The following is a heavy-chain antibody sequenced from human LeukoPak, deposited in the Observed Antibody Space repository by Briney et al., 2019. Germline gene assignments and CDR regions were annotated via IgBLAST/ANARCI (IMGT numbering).Heavy chain of an antibody. CDR1: GGTFSSYA. Sequence: SVKVSCKASGGTFSSYAISWVRQAPGQGLEWMGGIIPIFGTANYAQKFQGRVTITTDESTSTAYMELSSLRSEDAAVYYCARGGGAPKVVNFDYWGQGTLVTVSS. J-gene: IGHJ4*02. CDR2: IIPIFGTA. CDR3: ARGGGAPKVVNFDY. V-gene: IGHV1-69*05. D-gene: IGHD2-15*01.